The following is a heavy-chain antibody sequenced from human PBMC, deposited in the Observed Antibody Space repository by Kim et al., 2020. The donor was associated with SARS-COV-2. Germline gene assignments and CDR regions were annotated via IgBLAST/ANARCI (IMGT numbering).Heavy chain of an antibody. CDR3: AKSNYDYVWGSYLY. CDR2: ISSSSSTI. V-gene: IGHV3-48*02. D-gene: IGHD3-16*02. CDR1: GFTFSSYS. J-gene: IGHJ4*02. Sequence: GGSLRLSCAASGFTFSSYSMNWVRQAPGKGLEWVSYISSSSSTIYYADSVKGRFTISRDNAKNSLYLQMNSLRDEDTAVYYCAKSNYDYVWGSYLYWGQGTLVTVSS.